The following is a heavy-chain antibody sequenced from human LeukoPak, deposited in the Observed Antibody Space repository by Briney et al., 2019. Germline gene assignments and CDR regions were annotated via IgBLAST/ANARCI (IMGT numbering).Heavy chain of an antibody. J-gene: IGHJ3*02. CDR2: IYYSGST. V-gene: IGHV4-59*01. Sequence: SETLSLTCTVSGGSISSYYWSCIRQPPGKGLEWIGDIYYSGSTNYNPSLKSRVTISVDTSKNQFSLKLSSVTAADTAVYYCARGPTYYYDSSGYWKRDDAFDIWGQGTMVTVSS. D-gene: IGHD3-22*01. CDR3: ARGPTYYYDSSGYWKRDDAFDI. CDR1: GGSISSYY.